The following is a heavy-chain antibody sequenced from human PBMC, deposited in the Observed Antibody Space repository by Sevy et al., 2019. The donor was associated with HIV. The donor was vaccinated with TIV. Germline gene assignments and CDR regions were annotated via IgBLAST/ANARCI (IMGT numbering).Heavy chain of an antibody. CDR1: GDSITRYF. V-gene: IGHV4-59*01. CDR3: ARDYRRDFWSGYSTYFAP. Sequence: SETLSLTCTVSGDSITRYFWSWIRQPPGKGLEWIGYMYHSGSTNYNPSLKRRVSLSIDTSNNEFSLTLRSVTAVDTSVYYCARDYRRDFWSGYSTYFAPWGPGILVTVSS. J-gene: IGHJ5*02. CDR2: MYHSGST. D-gene: IGHD3-3*01.